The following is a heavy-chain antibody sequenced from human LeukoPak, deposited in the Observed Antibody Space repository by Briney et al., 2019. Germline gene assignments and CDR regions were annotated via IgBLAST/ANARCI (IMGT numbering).Heavy chain of an antibody. J-gene: IGHJ6*02. CDR1: GFTASSNY. CDR2: IYSGGST. Sequence: GGSLRLSCAASGFTASSNYMSWVRHTPGKGLEWASLIYSGGSTYYADSVKGRSTISRDNSKNTLYLQMNSLRAEDTAVYYCASRDKGYYYGMDVWGQGTTVTVSS. CDR3: ASRDKGYYYGMDV. D-gene: IGHD5-24*01. V-gene: IGHV3-66*01.